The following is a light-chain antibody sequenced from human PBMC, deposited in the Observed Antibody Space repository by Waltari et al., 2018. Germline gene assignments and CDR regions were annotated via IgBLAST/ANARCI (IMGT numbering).Light chain of an antibody. Sequence: DIVMTQSPDSLAVSLGERATINCKSTQSVLYRSTNKTHLAWYQQKPEHPPNPPLFCAPTRDSGVPDXXXGSCSGTDFTLXISSLQAEDVSVYYCQQYYSTPPLTFGPGTKVDIK. CDR1: QSVLYRSTNKTH. V-gene: IGKV4-1*01. CDR2: CAP. J-gene: IGKJ3*01. CDR3: QQYYSTPPLT.